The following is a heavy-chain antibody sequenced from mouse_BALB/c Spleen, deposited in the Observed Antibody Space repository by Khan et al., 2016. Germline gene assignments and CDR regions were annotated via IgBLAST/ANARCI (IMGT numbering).Heavy chain of an antibody. J-gene: IGHJ3*01. V-gene: IGHV5-6-4*01. Sequence: EVELVESGGGFVKPGGSLKLSCAASGFTFSSYAMSWVRQTPEKRLEWVATISSGGTYTYYPDSVKGRFTISRDNAKNTLYLQMSSLRFGDTAMYYCTRDGTVPGFAYWGQGTLVTVSA. CDR2: ISSGGTYT. D-gene: IGHD1-1*01. CDR1: GFTFSSYA. CDR3: TRDGTVPGFAY.